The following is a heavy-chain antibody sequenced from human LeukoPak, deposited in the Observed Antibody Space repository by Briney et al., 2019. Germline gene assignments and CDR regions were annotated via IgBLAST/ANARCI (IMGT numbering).Heavy chain of an antibody. V-gene: IGHV4-59*08. CDR3: ARRYYGSGSPGFDY. Sequence: PSETLSLTCTVSGGSISSYYWSWTRQPPGKGLEWIGYIYYSGSTNYNPSLKSRVTISVDTSKNQFSLKLSSVTAADTAVYYCARRYYGSGSPGFDYWGQGTLVTVSS. CDR2: IYYSGST. J-gene: IGHJ4*02. D-gene: IGHD3-10*01. CDR1: GGSISSYY.